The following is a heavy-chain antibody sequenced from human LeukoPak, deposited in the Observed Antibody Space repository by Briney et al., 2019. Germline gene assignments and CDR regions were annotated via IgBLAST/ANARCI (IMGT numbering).Heavy chain of an antibody. CDR2: IYYSGST. CDR3: ARVRSVAGTIFDY. J-gene: IGHJ4*02. CDR1: GGSISSSSYY. Sequence: SETLSLTCTVSGGSISSSSYYWGWIRQPPGKGLEWIGYIYYSGSTNYNPSLKSRVTISVDTSKNQFSLKLSSVTAADTAVYYCARVRSVAGTIFDYWGQGTLVTVSS. D-gene: IGHD6-19*01. V-gene: IGHV4-61*05.